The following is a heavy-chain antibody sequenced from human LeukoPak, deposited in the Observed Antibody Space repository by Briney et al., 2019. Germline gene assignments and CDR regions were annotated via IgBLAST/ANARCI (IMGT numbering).Heavy chain of an antibody. CDR2: ISYDGSNK. CDR1: GFTFSSYG. Sequence: PGGFLRLSCAASGFTFSSYGMHWVRQAPGKGLEWVAVISYDGSNKYYADSVKGRFTISRDNSKNTLYLQMNSLRAEDTAVYYCAKEGAYYDSSGPRGYFQHWGQGTLVTVSS. D-gene: IGHD3-22*01. V-gene: IGHV3-30*18. J-gene: IGHJ1*01. CDR3: AKEGAYYDSSGPRGYFQH.